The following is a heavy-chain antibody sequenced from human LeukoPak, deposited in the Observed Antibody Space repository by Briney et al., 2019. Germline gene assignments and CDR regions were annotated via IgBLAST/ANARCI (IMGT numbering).Heavy chain of an antibody. D-gene: IGHD3-22*01. Sequence: GESLKISCKGSGYSFTSYWIGWVRQMPGKGLEWMGIIYPGDSYIRFSPSLQGQVTISADESISTAYLQWSSLKASDTAMYYCARTYYSDSSGYALDYWGQGTLVTVSS. CDR1: GYSFTSYW. V-gene: IGHV5-51*01. CDR3: ARTYYSDSSGYALDY. J-gene: IGHJ4*02. CDR2: IYPGDSYI.